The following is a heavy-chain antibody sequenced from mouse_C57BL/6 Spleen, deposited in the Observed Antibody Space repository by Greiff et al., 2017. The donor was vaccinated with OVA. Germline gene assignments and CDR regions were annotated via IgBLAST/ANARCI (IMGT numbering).Heavy chain of an antibody. CDR1: GYAFSSSW. CDR2: IYPGDGDT. D-gene: IGHD1-1*01. V-gene: IGHV1-82*01. Sequence: QVQLQQSGPELVKPGASVKISCKASGYAFSSSWMNWVKQRPGKGLEWIGRIYPGDGDTNYNGKFKGKATLTADKSSSTAYMQLSSLTSEDSAVYFCALITTVVARDFDYWGQGTTLTVSS. J-gene: IGHJ2*01. CDR3: ALITTVVARDFDY.